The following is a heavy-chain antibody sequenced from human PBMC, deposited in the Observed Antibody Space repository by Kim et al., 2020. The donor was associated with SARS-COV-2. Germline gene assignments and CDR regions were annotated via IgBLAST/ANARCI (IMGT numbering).Heavy chain of an antibody. Sequence: GGSLRLSCAASGLTFDTYEIHWVRQAPGKGLEWVSYITSGGSPIYYADSVKGRFTISRDDAKNSVYLQMNSLRVEDTAVYYCAREIPIGNDGFDIWGQGTMVTVSS. D-gene: IGHD3-10*01. V-gene: IGHV3-48*03. CDR3: AREIPIGNDGFDI. CDR1: GLTFDTYE. CDR2: ITSGGSPI. J-gene: IGHJ3*02.